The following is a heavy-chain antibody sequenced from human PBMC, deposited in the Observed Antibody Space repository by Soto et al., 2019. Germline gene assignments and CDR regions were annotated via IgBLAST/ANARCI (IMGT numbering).Heavy chain of an antibody. Sequence: GGSLRLSCAASGFTFSSYWMSWVRQAPGKGLEWVANIKQDGSEKYYVDSVKGRFTISRDNAKNSLYLQMNSLRAEDTAVYYCARETPPSFTYYDPTFDYWGQGTLVTVSS. CDR1: GFTFSSYW. CDR2: IKQDGSEK. V-gene: IGHV3-7*01. D-gene: IGHD3-3*01. CDR3: ARETPPSFTYYDPTFDY. J-gene: IGHJ4*02.